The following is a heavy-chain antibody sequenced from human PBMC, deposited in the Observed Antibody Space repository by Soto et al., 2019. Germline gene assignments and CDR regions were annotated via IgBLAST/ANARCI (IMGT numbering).Heavy chain of an antibody. CDR3: AKAIIKSWYEDY. CDR2: MSSSCVNI. V-gene: IGHV3-23*01. Sequence: GGSQRLPCAASGFNIRSYAISWVRQAPGKGLEWVSAMSSSCVNIYYADSVKGRFTISRDNSKNTLYLQMNSLRAEDTAVYYCAKAIIKSWYEDYWGQGTQVTVSP. CDR1: GFNIRSYA. D-gene: IGHD6-13*01. J-gene: IGHJ4*02.